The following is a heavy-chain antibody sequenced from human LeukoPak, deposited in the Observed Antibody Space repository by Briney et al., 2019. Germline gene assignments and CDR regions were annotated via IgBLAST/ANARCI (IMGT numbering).Heavy chain of an antibody. CDR3: ATDGASHPSP. D-gene: IGHD2-2*01. J-gene: IGHJ5*02. V-gene: IGHV4-38-2*02. CDR1: GYSISSGYY. Sequence: SETLSLTCTVSGYSISSGYYWGWIRQPPGKGLEWIGSIYHSGSTYYNPSLKSRVTISVDTSKNQFSLKLSSVTAADTAVYYCATDGASHPSPWGQGTLVTVSS. CDR2: IYHSGST.